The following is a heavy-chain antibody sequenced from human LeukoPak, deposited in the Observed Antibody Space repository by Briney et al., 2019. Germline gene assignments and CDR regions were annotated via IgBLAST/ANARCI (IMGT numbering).Heavy chain of an antibody. Sequence: PGGSLRLSCAASGFTFSNAWMSWVRQAPGKGLEWVGRIKSKTDGGTTDYAAPVKGRFTISRDDSKNTLYLQMNSLKTEDTAVYYCATWTTLYYFDYWGQGTLVTVSS. CDR2: IKSKTDGGTT. D-gene: IGHD4-17*01. V-gene: IGHV3-15*01. CDR3: ATWTTLYYFDY. CDR1: GFTFSNAW. J-gene: IGHJ4*02.